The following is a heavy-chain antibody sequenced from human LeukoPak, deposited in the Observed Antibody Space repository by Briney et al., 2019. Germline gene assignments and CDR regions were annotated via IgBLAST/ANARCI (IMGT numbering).Heavy chain of an antibody. J-gene: IGHJ4*02. CDR2: IRVKAAGGTT. CDR1: GFTFGDYA. D-gene: IGHD3-10*02. Sequence: GGSLRLSCTTSGFTFGDYAMNWVRQAPGEGLEWVGFIRVKAAGGTTDYAASVKGRFTISGDDSKSIAYLQMNRLRTEDTAVYYCSRGLVRGVMNYWGQGTLVTVSS. CDR3: SRGLVRGVMNY. V-gene: IGHV3-49*04.